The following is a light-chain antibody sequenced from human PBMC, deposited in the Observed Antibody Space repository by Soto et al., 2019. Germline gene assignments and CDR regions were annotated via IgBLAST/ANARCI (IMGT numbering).Light chain of an antibody. Sequence: DIQMTQSPSSLSASVVDRVTITFRASQDIRSDLGWYQQRPGRAPKRLIYATFTLQSGVPSRFSGSRSGTEFTLTISNLQPEDFATYYCLQFNSYPRTFGQGTKVDIK. CDR2: ATF. CDR1: QDIRSD. CDR3: LQFNSYPRT. J-gene: IGKJ1*01. V-gene: IGKV1-17*02.